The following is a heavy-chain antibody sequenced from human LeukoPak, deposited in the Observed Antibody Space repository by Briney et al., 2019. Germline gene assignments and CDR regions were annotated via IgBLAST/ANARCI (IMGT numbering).Heavy chain of an antibody. CDR2: VNSDGSTT. CDR1: GFPFSNYW. D-gene: IGHD6-13*01. V-gene: IGHV3-74*01. J-gene: IGHJ4*02. CDR3: ARGYYSSSRFDS. Sequence: GGSLRLSCAASGFPFSNYWMHWVRQAPGKGLVWVSRVNSDGSTTNYADSVKGRFTISRDNAENTLYMRMNSLRPEDTAVYYCARGYYSSSRFDSWGQGTPVTVSS.